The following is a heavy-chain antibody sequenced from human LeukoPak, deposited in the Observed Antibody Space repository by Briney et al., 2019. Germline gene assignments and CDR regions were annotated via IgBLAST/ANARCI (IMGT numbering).Heavy chain of an antibody. CDR1: GGSLSSYY. D-gene: IGHD3-9*01. CDR3: ARDKTGYDWFDP. J-gene: IGHJ5*02. CDR2: IYYSGST. V-gene: IGHV4-59*01. Sequence: SETLSLTCTVSGGSLSSYYWSWIRQPPGKGLEWIGYIYYSGSTYNPSLKSRVTISVDTSKNQFSLKLSSVTAADTAVYYCARDKTGYDWFDPWGQGTLVTVSS.